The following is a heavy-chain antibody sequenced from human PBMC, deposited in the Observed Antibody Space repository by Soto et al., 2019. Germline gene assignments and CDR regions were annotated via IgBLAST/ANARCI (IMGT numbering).Heavy chain of an antibody. CDR2: ILYDGSNK. D-gene: IGHD2-15*01. Sequence: QVQLVESGGGVVQPGRSLRLSCAASGFTFSSYAMHWVRQAPGKGLEWVAVILYDGSNKYYADSVKGRFTISRDNSKNTLYLQMNSLRAEDTAVYYCARDAGGGTYFDYWGQGTLVTVSS. J-gene: IGHJ4*02. CDR1: GFTFSSYA. V-gene: IGHV3-30-3*01. CDR3: ARDAGGGTYFDY.